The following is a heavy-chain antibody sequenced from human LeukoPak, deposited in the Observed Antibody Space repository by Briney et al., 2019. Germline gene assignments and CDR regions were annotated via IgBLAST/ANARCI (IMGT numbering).Heavy chain of an antibody. CDR2: IYYSGST. J-gene: IGHJ4*02. Sequence: SETLSLTCTVSGGSISSGGYYWSWIRQHPGKGLEWIGYIYYSGSTYYNPSLKSRVTISVDTSKNQFSLKLSSVTAADTAVYYCARELLSDRYFDYRGQGTLVTVSS. CDR3: ARELLSDRYFDY. CDR1: GGSISSGGYY. V-gene: IGHV4-31*03. D-gene: IGHD2/OR15-2a*01.